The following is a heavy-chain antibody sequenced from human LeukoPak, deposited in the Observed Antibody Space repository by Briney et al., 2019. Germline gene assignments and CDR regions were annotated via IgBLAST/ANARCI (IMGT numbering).Heavy chain of an antibody. CDR2: ITNSGNSK. J-gene: IGHJ4*02. Sequence: PGGSLRLSCAASEFTFSSYSMNWVRQAPGKGLEWVSYITNSGNSKSYADPVKGRFTISRDNAKNSLYLQMNSLRAEDTAVYYCARASPTYSSVPFDYWGQGTLVTVSS. V-gene: IGHV3-21*05. CDR1: EFTFSSYS. CDR3: ARASPTYSSVPFDY. D-gene: IGHD1-26*01.